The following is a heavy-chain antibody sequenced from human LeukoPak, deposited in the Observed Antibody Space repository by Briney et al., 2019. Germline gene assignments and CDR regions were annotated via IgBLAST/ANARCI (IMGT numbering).Heavy chain of an antibody. D-gene: IGHD3-3*01. J-gene: IGHJ4*02. CDR3: TMKLRFLEWLPPGDY. Sequence: GASVKVSCKVSRHTLSELSMDWVRQAPGKGLEWVGNFVPEHGETRYAQKFQGRVTMTKDTSTETVYMELSSLKSDDTAIYYCTMKLRFLEWLPPGDYWGQGSLVTVSS. CDR1: RHTLSELS. V-gene: IGHV1-24*01. CDR2: FVPEHGET.